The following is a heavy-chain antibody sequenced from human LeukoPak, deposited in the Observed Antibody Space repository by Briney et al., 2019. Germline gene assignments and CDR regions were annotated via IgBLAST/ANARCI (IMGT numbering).Heavy chain of an antibody. CDR3: ARDRPSSLYSSSWYYYGMDV. CDR1: GDSVSSNSAA. CDR2: TYYRSKWYN. V-gene: IGHV6-1*01. Sequence: SQTLSLTCAISGDSVSSNSAAWTWIRQSPSRGLEWLGRTYYRSKWYNDYAVSVKSRITINPDTSESQFSLQLSSVTPEDTAVYYCARDRPSSLYSSSWYYYGMDVWGQGTTVTVSS. D-gene: IGHD6-13*01. J-gene: IGHJ6*02.